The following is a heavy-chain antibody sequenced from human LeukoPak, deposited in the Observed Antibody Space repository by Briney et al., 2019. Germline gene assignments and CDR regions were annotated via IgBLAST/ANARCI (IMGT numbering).Heavy chain of an antibody. CDR2: ISGSGVNT. Sequence: GGSLRLSCAASGFTFNMYAMSWVRQAPGKGLEWVSAISGSGVNTYYADSVKGRFTFSRDNSKNTLSLQMNSLRAEDTAVYFCAKDRDGYNPYNWFDPWGQGTLVTVSS. D-gene: IGHD5-24*01. J-gene: IGHJ5*02. CDR3: AKDRDGYNPYNWFDP. CDR1: GFTFNMYA. V-gene: IGHV3-23*01.